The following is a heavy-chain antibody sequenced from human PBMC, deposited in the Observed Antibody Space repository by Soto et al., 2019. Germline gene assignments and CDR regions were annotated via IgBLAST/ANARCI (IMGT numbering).Heavy chain of an antibody. CDR2: IYSGGST. CDR1: GFTVSSNY. J-gene: IGHJ6*02. D-gene: IGHD2-2*01. V-gene: IGHV3-66*01. CDR3: ATGYCSSTSCYRYYYYGMDV. Sequence: PGGSLRLSCAASGFTVSSNYMSWVRQAPGKGLEWVSVIYSGGSTYYADSVKGRFTISRDNSKNTLYLQMNSLRAEDTAVYYCATGYCSSTSCYRYYYYGMDVWGQGTTVTVSS.